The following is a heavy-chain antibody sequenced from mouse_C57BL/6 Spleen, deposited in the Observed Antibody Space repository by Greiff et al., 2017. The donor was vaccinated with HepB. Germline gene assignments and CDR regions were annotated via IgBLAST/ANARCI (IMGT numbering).Heavy chain of an antibody. CDR1: GYTFTDYY. CDR3: ARGGTGTGYYFDY. Sequence: VQLQQSGPVLVKPGASVKMSFKASGYTFTDYYMNWVKQSHGKSLEWIGVINPYNGGTSYNQKFKGKATLTVDKSSSTAYMELNSLTSEDSAVYYCARGGTGTGYYFDYWGQGTTLTVSS. J-gene: IGHJ2*01. D-gene: IGHD4-1*01. V-gene: IGHV1-19*01. CDR2: INPYNGGT.